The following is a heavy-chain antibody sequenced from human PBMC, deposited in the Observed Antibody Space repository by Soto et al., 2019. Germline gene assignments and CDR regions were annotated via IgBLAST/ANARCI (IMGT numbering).Heavy chain of an antibody. Sequence: ASVKVSCKASGYTFIRYGITWVRQAPGQGLEWVGWISPYNDYTEYAQKFHGRVTMTTDTSSRTVYMQLSSLTSEDTAVYYCARDDSGFSGSHYIDYFNYWGQGALVTVSS. CDR2: ISPYNDYT. CDR3: ARDDSGFSGSHYIDYFNY. J-gene: IGHJ4*02. CDR1: GYTFIRYG. D-gene: IGHD1-26*01. V-gene: IGHV1-18*01.